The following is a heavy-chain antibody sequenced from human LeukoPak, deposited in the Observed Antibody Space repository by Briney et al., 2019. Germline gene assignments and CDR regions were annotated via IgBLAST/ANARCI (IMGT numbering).Heavy chain of an antibody. D-gene: IGHD7-27*01. CDR2: IIPIFGTA. CDR3: ARVAFLGLYYYYCMDV. J-gene: IGHJ6*03. CDR1: RGTFSSYA. V-gene: IGHV1-69*05. Sequence: SVKVSCKASRGTFSSYAISGVRQAPGQGLEWMGRIIPIFGTANYAQKLQGRVTITTDESTSTAYIELSSLRSEETAVYYCARVAFLGLYYYYCMDVWGKGTTVTVSS.